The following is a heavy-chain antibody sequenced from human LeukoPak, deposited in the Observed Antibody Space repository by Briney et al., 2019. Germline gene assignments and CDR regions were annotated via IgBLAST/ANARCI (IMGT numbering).Heavy chain of an antibody. J-gene: IGHJ4*02. D-gene: IGHD2-21*01. V-gene: IGHV3-30*02. CDR2: IRYDGGYK. CDR1: GFIFTNNG. CDR3: AKLLFEYDF. Sequence: PGGSLRLSCAASGFIFTNNGMYWVRQAPGKGLEWVASIRYDGGYKNYGVSVKGRFTISRDNSKNTLYLQMNSLRAEDTAVYYCAKLLFEYDFWGQGTLVTVSS.